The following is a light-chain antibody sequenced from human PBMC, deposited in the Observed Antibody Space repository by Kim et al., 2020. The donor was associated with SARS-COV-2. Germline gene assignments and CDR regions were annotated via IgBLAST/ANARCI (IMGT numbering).Light chain of an antibody. Sequence: SVSPGQTASITCSGDKLGDKYACWYQQKPGQSPVLVIYQDSKRPSGIPQRFSGSNSGNTATLPISGTQAMDEADYYCQAWDSSTGLFGTGTKVTVL. CDR3: QAWDSSTGL. CDR1: KLGDKY. V-gene: IGLV3-1*01. J-gene: IGLJ1*01. CDR2: QDS.